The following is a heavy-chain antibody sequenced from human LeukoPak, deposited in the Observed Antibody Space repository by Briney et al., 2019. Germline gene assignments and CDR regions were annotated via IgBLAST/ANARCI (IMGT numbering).Heavy chain of an antibody. Sequence: ASVKVSCKASGYTFTSYDINWVRQATGQGLEWMGWMNPNSGNTGYAQKFQGRVTMTRNASISTAYMELSSLRSEDTAVYYCARVGSSGWYENWSDPWGQGTLVTVSS. CDR1: GYTFTSYD. CDR2: MNPNSGNT. V-gene: IGHV1-8*01. CDR3: ARVGSSGWYENWSDP. J-gene: IGHJ5*02. D-gene: IGHD6-19*01.